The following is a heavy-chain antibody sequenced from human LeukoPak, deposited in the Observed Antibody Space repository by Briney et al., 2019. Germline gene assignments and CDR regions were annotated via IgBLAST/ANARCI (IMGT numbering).Heavy chain of an antibody. D-gene: IGHD2-2*01. J-gene: IGHJ4*02. Sequence: GGSLSLSCAASGFTFSSYSMNWVRQAPGKGLEWVSSISSSSSYIYYADSVKGRFTISRDNAKNSLYLQMNGLRAEDTAVYYCARDPGRCTSSSCYPDYWGQGTLVTVSS. CDR1: GFTFSSYS. V-gene: IGHV3-21*01. CDR2: ISSSSSYI. CDR3: ARDPGRCTSSSCYPDY.